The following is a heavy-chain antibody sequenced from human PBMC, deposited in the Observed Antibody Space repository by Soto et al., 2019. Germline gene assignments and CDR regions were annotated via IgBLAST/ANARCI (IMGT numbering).Heavy chain of an antibody. CDR3: ARQGYCSGGSCASGNWFDP. CDR1: GGSISSSSYY. CDR2: IYYSGST. D-gene: IGHD2-15*01. V-gene: IGHV4-39*01. Sequence: PSETLSLTCTVSGGSISSSSYYWGWIRQPPGKGLEWIGSIYYSGSTYYNPSLKSRVTISVDTSKNQFSLKLSSVTAADTAVYYCARQGYCSGGSCASGNWFDPWGQGTLVTVSS. J-gene: IGHJ5*02.